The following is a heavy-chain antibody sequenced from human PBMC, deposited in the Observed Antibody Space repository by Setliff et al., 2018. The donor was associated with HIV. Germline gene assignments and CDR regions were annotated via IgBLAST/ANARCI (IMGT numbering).Heavy chain of an antibody. Sequence: ASVKVSCKASGYTFTSYYMHWVRQAPGQGLEWKGIIKPSGGSTSYAQNFQCRVTINADESTSTVYMELSSLRSEDTAVYYRARPSYDSSDYSWVDAFDICGQGTMVTVSS. D-gene: IGHD3-22*01. CDR2: IKPSGGST. J-gene: IGHJ3*02. CDR3: ARPSYDSSDYSWVDAFDI. V-gene: IGHV1-46*01. CDR1: GYTFTSYY.